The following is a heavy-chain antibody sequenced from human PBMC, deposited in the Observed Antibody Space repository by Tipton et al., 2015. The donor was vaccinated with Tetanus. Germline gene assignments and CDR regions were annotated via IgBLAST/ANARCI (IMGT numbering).Heavy chain of an antibody. J-gene: IGHJ4*02. CDR3: ARDQARGSRGWNYFDY. V-gene: IGHV4-31*03. D-gene: IGHD1-26*01. CDR2: IYYSGST. CDR1: GGSISSGGYY. Sequence: LSLTCTVSGGSISSGGYYWSWIRQHPGKGLEWIGDIYYSGSTYYNPSLKSRVTISVDTSKNQFSLKLNSVTAADTAVYYCARDQARGSRGWNYFDYWGQGTLVTVSS.